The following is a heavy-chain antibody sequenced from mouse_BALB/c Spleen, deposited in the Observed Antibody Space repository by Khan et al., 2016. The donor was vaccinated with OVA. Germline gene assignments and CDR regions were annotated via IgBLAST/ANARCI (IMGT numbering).Heavy chain of an antibody. V-gene: IGHV2-2*02. CDR2: IWSGGST. CDR3: ARIFIGTTDYAMDY. CDR1: GFSLTSYG. J-gene: IGHJ4*01. Sequence: QVQLKESGPGLVQPSQSLSITCTVSGFSLTSYGVHWVRQSPGKGLEWLGVIWSGGSTDYYAALISRLSISKDNSKSQVFFKMHSLQDTDTAIYYCARIFIGTTDYAMDYWGQGTSVTVSS. D-gene: IGHD2-14*01.